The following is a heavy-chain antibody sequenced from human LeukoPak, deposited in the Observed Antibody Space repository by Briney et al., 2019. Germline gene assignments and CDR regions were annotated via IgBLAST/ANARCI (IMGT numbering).Heavy chain of an antibody. CDR3: AREGATMVRGAIALPYYYYGMDV. CDR2: INAGNGNT. CDR1: GYTFTSYA. D-gene: IGHD3-10*01. V-gene: IGHV1-3*01. J-gene: IGHJ6*02. Sequence: ASVKVSCKASGYTFTSYAMHWVRQAPGQRLEWMGWINAGNGNTKYSQKFQGRVTITRDTSASTAYMELSSLRSEDTAVYYCAREGATMVRGAIALPYYYYGMDVWGQGTTVTVSS.